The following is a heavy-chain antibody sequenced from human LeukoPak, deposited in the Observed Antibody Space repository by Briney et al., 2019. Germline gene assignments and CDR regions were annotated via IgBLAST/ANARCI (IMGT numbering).Heavy chain of an antibody. CDR3: ARATNDAFDI. CDR2: IKTDGRST. D-gene: IGHD1-1*01. CDR1: GLTFSSYW. J-gene: IGHJ3*02. V-gene: IGHV3-74*01. Sequence: PGRSLRLSCAASGLTFSSYWMHWVRQAPGKGPVWVSLIKTDGRSTSYADSVKGRFTISRDNAKNTLYLQMNSLRAEDTAVYYCARATNDAFDIWGQGTMVTVSS.